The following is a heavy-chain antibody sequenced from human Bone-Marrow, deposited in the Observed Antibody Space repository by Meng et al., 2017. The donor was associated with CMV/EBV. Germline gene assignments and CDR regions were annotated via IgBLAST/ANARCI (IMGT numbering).Heavy chain of an antibody. V-gene: IGHV4-34*01. CDR2: INHSGST. D-gene: IGHD6-13*01. J-gene: IGHJ6*02. CDR3: ARRGSSSSWYFYYYGMDV. CDR1: GGSFSGYY. Sequence: SETLSLTCAVYGGSFSGYYWSWIRQPPGKGLEWIGEINHSGSTNYNPSLKSRVTISVDTSKNQFSLKLSSVTAADTAVYYCARRGSSSSWYFYYYGMDVWGQGTTVTVSS.